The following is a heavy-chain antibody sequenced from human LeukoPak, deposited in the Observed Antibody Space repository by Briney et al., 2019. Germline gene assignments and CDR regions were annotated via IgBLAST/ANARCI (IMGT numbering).Heavy chain of an antibody. D-gene: IGHD3-22*01. Sequence: ASVKVSCKASGYTFTRYGISWVRQAPGQGLEWMGWISDNNVNTNYAQKFQGRVTMSTDTSTNTAYMELRSLRSDDTAVYYCARDGGYYYDSSGYYFEYWSQGTLVTVSS. CDR2: ISDNNVNT. CDR3: ARDGGYYYDSSGYYFEY. J-gene: IGHJ4*02. V-gene: IGHV1-18*01. CDR1: GYTFTRYG.